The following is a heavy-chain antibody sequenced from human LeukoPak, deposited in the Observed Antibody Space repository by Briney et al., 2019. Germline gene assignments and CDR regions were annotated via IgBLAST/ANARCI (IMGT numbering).Heavy chain of an antibody. D-gene: IGHD6-13*01. CDR3: ARSTFSSNWNL. CDR1: GGSITDYY. Sequence: PAETLSLTCTVSGGSITDYYWSWIRHSSGKGLEWIGYMYYSGSAYYSPSLKTRVTISVDTSKNQFSLKLTSVTAADTAVYYCARSTFSSNWNLWGQGTLVTVSS. J-gene: IGHJ4*02. CDR2: MYYSGSA. V-gene: IGHV4-59*08.